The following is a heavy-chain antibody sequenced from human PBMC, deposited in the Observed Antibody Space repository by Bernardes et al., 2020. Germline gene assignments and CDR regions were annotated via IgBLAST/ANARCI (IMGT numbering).Heavy chain of an antibody. CDR3: TTGQVRYSYFDS. CDR1: GFTFSNYW. D-gene: IGHD4-17*01. J-gene: IGHJ4*02. V-gene: IGHV3-15*01. CDR2: IKSKTDGGTT. Sequence: GRSLRLSCAASGFTFSNYWMSWVRQAPGKGLEWVGRIKSKTDGGTTDYAAPVKGTFTISRDDTKNTLYLQMNSLKAEDTDVYYCTTGQVRYSYFDSWGQGTLVTVSS.